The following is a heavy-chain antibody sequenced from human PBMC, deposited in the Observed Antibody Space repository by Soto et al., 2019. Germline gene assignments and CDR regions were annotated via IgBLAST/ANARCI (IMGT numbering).Heavy chain of an antibody. CDR3: ARDRGVDYDKFWFDP. CDR1: GGSISSYY. J-gene: IGHJ5*02. D-gene: IGHD4-17*01. CDR2: IYYSGST. V-gene: IGHV4-59*01. Sequence: SETLSLTCTVSGGSISSYYWSWIRQPPGKGLEWIGYIYYSGSTNYNPSLKSRVTISVDTSKNQFSLKLSSVTAADTAVYYCARDRGVDYDKFWFDPWGQGTLVTVSS.